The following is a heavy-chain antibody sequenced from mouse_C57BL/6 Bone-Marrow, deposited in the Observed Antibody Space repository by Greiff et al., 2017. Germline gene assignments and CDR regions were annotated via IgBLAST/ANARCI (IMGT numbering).Heavy chain of an antibody. CDR2: IDPSDSYT. J-gene: IGHJ3*01. CDR3: TRFDYYGSTYEFAY. Sequence: QVQLQQPGAELVKPGASVKLSCKASGYTFTTYWMQWLKQRPGQGLEWIGEIDPSDSYTNYNQKFKGKATLTVDTSSSPAYMQLSSLTSEDSAVYYGTRFDYYGSTYEFAYWGQGTLVTVSA. V-gene: IGHV1-50*01. D-gene: IGHD1-1*01. CDR1: GYTFTTYW.